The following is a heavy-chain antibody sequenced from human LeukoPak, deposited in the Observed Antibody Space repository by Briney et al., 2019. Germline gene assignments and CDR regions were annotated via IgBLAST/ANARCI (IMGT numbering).Heavy chain of an antibody. CDR1: GFTVSSNY. J-gene: IGHJ4*02. D-gene: IGHD3-10*01. Sequence: GGSLRLSCAASGFTVSSNYMSWVRQAPGKGLEWVSVIYSGGSTYYADSVKGRFTISRDNSKNTLYLQMNSLRAEDTAVYYCARGVTNYGSGSFDYWGQGTLVTVSS. CDR2: IYSGGST. CDR3: ARGVTNYGSGSFDY. V-gene: IGHV3-66*01.